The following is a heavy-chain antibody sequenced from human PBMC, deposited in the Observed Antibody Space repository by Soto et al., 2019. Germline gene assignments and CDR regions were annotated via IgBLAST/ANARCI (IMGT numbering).Heavy chain of an antibody. Sequence: SETLSLTCTVSGGSISSYYWSWIRQPPGKGLEWNGYIYYSGSTNYNPSLKSRVTISVDTSKNQFSLKLSSVTAADTAVYYCARGLGTYYYDSSGYRYNWFDPWGQGTLVTVS. CDR2: IYYSGST. CDR1: GGSISSYY. J-gene: IGHJ5*02. V-gene: IGHV4-59*01. D-gene: IGHD3-22*01. CDR3: ARGLGTYYYDSSGYRYNWFDP.